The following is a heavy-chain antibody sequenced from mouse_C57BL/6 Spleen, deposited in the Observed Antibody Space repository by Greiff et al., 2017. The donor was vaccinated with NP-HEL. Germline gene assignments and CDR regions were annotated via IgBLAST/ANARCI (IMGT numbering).Heavy chain of an antibody. J-gene: IGHJ4*01. V-gene: IGHV5-15*04. CDR3: ARRGRRVDYYAMDY. Sequence: DVHLVESGGGLVQPGGSLKLSCAASGFTFSDYGMAWVRQAPRKGPEWVAFISNLAYSIYYADTVTGRFTISRENAKNNLYLEMSSLRSEDTAMYYCARRGRRVDYYAMDYWGQGTSVTVSS. D-gene: IGHD1-1*02. CDR2: ISNLAYSI. CDR1: GFTFSDYG.